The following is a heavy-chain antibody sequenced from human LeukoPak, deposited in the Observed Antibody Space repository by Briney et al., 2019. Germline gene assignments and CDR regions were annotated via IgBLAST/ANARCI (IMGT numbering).Heavy chain of an antibody. CDR3: ARVGMVRGVITIDY. D-gene: IGHD3-10*01. Sequence: SETLSLTCTVSGGSISSYYWSWIRQPPGKGLEWIGYIYYSGCTNYNPSLKGRVTISVDTSKNQFSLKLSSVTAADTAVYYCARVGMVRGVITIDYWGQGTLVTVSS. J-gene: IGHJ4*02. V-gene: IGHV4-59*01. CDR1: GGSISSYY. CDR2: IYYSGCT.